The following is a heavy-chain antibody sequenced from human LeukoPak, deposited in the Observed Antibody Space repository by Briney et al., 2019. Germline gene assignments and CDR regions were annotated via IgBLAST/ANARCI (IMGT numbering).Heavy chain of an antibody. CDR2: INSDGSSR. D-gene: IGHD1-26*01. CDR3: VRGLGGGSHSGVFDH. J-gene: IGHJ4*02. V-gene: IGHV3-74*01. CDR1: GFTFMRHW. Sequence: GGSLRLSCAASGFTFMRHWMHWVRQAPGKGVVWVSRINSDGSSRVYADSVKGRFTISRDNAKNMLYLQMNSLRVEDTAVYYCVRGLGGGSHSGVFDHWGQGALVTVSS.